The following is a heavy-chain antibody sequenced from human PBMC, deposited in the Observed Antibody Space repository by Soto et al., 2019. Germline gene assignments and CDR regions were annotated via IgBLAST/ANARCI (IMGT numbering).Heavy chain of an antibody. J-gene: IGHJ5*02. V-gene: IGHV4-4*02. CDR2: IYHSGST. CDR3: ASQGFSNWFYP. D-gene: IGHD3-10*01. Sequence: SETLSLTCAVSGVSISSSNWWSWVRQPPGKGLEWIGEIYHSGSTNYNPSLKSRVTISVDKSKNQFSLKLSSVTAADTAVYYCASQGFSNWFYPWGQGTLVTVSS. CDR1: GVSISSSNW.